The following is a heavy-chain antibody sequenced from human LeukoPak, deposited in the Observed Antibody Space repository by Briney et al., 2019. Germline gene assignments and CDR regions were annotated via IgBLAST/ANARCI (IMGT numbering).Heavy chain of an antibody. CDR2: IYYSGST. V-gene: IGHV4-30-4*08. J-gene: IGHJ2*01. CDR3: ARDLTPGWYFDL. CDR1: GGSISSGDYY. D-gene: IGHD4-23*01. Sequence: PSQTLSLTCTVSGGSISSGDYYWSWIRQPPGKGLEWIRYIYYSGSTYYNPSLKSRVTISVDTSKNQFSLKLSSVTAADTAVYYCARDLTPGWYFDLWGRGTLVTVSS.